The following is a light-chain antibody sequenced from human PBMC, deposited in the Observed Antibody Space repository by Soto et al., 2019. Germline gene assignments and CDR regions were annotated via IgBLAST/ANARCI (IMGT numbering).Light chain of an antibody. V-gene: IGKV3-20*01. CDR1: QSVSANY. J-gene: IGKJ3*01. CDR3: QQXGSSPFT. Sequence: EIVLTQSPVTLSLSPGERATLSCRASQSVSANYLAWYQQKPGQAPRLLIYGASSRATGIPDRFSGSGSGTDFTLTISRLEPEDFAVXXXQQXGSSPFTFGPGTKVDV. CDR2: GAS.